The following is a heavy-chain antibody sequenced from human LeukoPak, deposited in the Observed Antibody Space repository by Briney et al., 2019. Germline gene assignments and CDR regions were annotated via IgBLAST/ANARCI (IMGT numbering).Heavy chain of an antibody. CDR3: VRDPYEAY. V-gene: IGHV3-33*01. D-gene: IGHD5-12*01. CDR2: VWYDGSNK. J-gene: IGHJ4*02. CDR1: GFTFSAYG. Sequence: GGSLTLSCAASGFTFSAYGMHWVRQAPPKGLEWVAVVWYDGSNKFYGPSVKGRFTISRDNSKNTVYLQMNSLRAEDTAVYYCVRDPYEAYWGQGTLVTVSS.